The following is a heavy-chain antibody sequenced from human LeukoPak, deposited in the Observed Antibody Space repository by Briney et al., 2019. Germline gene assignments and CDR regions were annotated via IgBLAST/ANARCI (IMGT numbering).Heavy chain of an antibody. J-gene: IGHJ4*02. Sequence: GGSLRLSCAASGFTVSSNYMSWVRQAPGKGLEWVSVICSGGSTYYADSVKGRFTISRDNSKNTLYLQMNSLRGEDTAVYYCAKDVGKWESLHYFDYWGQGTLVTVSS. D-gene: IGHD1-26*01. CDR1: GFTVSSNY. V-gene: IGHV3-53*01. CDR2: ICSGGST. CDR3: AKDVGKWESLHYFDY.